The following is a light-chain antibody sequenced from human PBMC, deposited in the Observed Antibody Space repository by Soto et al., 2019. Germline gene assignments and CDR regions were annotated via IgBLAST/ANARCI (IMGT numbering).Light chain of an antibody. J-gene: IGKJ5*01. CDR2: AAS. V-gene: IGKV1-8*01. CDR3: QHYYNYPPIT. Sequence: AIRMTPSPSSFSASTGDRVTITCRASQGISSYLAWYQQNPGKAPKHLIYAASTLQSGVPSRFSGSVSGTDFTLTISCLQSEDFATYYCQHYYNYPPITFGQGPRLDIK. CDR1: QGISSY.